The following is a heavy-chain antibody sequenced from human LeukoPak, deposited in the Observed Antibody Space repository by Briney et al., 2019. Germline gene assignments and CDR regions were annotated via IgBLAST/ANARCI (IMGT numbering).Heavy chain of an antibody. D-gene: IGHD3-9*01. V-gene: IGHV4-34*01. Sequence: SETLXXXXXXXXGSFSGYYXSWIRQPPGKGVEWIGEINHSGSTNYNASLTRRGTISVETSKNQFSLKLSSVTAADTAVYYCASRYYDILTGYHWGQGTLVTVSS. CDR3: ASRYYDILTGYH. J-gene: IGHJ5*02. CDR1: XGSFSGYY. CDR2: INHSGST.